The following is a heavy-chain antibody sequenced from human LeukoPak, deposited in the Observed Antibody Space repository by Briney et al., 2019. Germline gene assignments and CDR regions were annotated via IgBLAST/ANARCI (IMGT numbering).Heavy chain of an antibody. Sequence: SETLSLTCTVSGGSISSSTYYWGWIRQPPGKGLEWIGSIYHSGSTYYNPSLKSRVTISVDTSKNQFSLKLSSVTAADTAVYYCASRLSIAVAGLYWYFDLWGRGTLVTVSS. D-gene: IGHD6-19*01. J-gene: IGHJ2*01. CDR3: ASRLSIAVAGLYWYFDL. CDR2: IYHSGST. V-gene: IGHV4-39*07. CDR1: GGSISSSTYY.